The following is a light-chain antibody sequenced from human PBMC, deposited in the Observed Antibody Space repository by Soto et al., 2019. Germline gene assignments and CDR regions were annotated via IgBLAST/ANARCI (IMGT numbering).Light chain of an antibody. Sequence: EIVLTQSPGTLSLSPGERDTLYCRASQSVSSSSLAWNQQKPGQAPRLLIYSTSSRATGILDRFSGSGSGTDFTFTISRLEPEDFAVYYCQQYGSSSITFGQGTRLEIK. J-gene: IGKJ5*01. CDR1: QSVSSSS. CDR3: QQYGSSSIT. CDR2: STS. V-gene: IGKV3-20*01.